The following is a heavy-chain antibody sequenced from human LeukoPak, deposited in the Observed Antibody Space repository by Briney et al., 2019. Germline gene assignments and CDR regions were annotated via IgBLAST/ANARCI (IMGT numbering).Heavy chain of an antibody. CDR2: VSAYNGKT. J-gene: IGHJ4*02. D-gene: IGHD1-26*01. CDR1: GYTFTTTY. CDR3: ARGGTYYPCIDY. Sequence: ASVKVSCKTSGYTFTTTYMNWVRQAPGQGLEWMGWVSAYNGKTSYAQKFQGRVTMTIDTSTTTAYMDLTSLTFDDTAVYYCARGGTYYPCIDYWGQGTLVTVSS. V-gene: IGHV1-18*01.